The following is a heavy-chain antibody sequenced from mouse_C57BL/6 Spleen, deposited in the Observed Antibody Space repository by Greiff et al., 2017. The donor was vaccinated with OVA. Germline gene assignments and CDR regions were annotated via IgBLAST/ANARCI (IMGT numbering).Heavy chain of an antibody. CDR2: IDPSDSYT. CDR1: GYTFTSYW. Sequence: QVQLKQPGAELVMPGASVKLSCKASGYTFTSYWMHWVKQRPGQGLEWIGEIDPSDSYTNYNHKFKGKSTLTVDKSSSTAYMQLSSLTSEDSAVYYCARRGYDADYYAMDYWGQGTSVTVSS. J-gene: IGHJ4*01. D-gene: IGHD2-2*01. V-gene: IGHV1-69*01. CDR3: ARRGYDADYYAMDY.